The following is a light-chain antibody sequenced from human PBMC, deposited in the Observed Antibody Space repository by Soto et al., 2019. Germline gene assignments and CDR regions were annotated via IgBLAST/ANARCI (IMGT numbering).Light chain of an antibody. V-gene: IGKV3-15*01. Sequence: EIVMTQSPATLSVSPGERATLSCRASQSVSSDLAWYHQKPGQAPRLLIYGASTRATGIPARFSGSGSGTEFTLTINSLQSEDFAVYYCQQYNNWTFGQGTKVEIK. J-gene: IGKJ1*01. CDR1: QSVSSD. CDR3: QQYNNWT. CDR2: GAS.